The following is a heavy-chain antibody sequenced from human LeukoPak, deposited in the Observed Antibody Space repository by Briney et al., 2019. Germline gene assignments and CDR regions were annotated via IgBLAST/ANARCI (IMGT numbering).Heavy chain of an antibody. CDR2: ISGDGGAT. CDR3: AKSGSRDWDYFEY. J-gene: IGHJ4*02. Sequence: GGSLRLSCAASGFTFSSYAMNWVRRAPGKGLEWVSTISGDGGATHYAGTVKGRFTISRANSKNTLFLQMNSLRAEDTAVYYCAKSGSRDWDYFEYWGQGTLVTASS. CDR1: GFTFSSYA. D-gene: IGHD6-19*01. V-gene: IGHV3-23*01.